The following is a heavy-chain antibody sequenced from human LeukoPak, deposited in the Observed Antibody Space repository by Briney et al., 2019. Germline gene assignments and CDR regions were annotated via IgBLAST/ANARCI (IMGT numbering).Heavy chain of an antibody. CDR3: ARVLPYSSGWHFDY. J-gene: IGHJ4*02. CDR2: IYYSGST. D-gene: IGHD6-19*01. Sequence: ETLSLTCTVSGGSISSYYWSWIRQPPGKGLEWIGYIYYSGSTNYNPSLKSRVTISVDTSKNQFSLKLSSVTAADTAVYYCARVLPYSSGWHFDYWGQGTLVTVSS. V-gene: IGHV4-59*01. CDR1: GGSISSYY.